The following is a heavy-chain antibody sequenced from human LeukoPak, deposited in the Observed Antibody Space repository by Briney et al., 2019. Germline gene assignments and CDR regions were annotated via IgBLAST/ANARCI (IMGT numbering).Heavy chain of an antibody. J-gene: IGHJ4*02. Sequence: GSLRLSCAASGFTFTNYAMHWVRQAPGKGLEWIGEINHSGSTNYNPSLKSRVTISVDTSKNQFSLKLSSVTAADTAVYYCARGGYSSSWYLDYWGQGTLVTVSS. V-gene: IGHV4-34*01. CDR2: INHSGST. D-gene: IGHD6-13*01. CDR1: GFTFTNYA. CDR3: ARGGYSSSWYLDY.